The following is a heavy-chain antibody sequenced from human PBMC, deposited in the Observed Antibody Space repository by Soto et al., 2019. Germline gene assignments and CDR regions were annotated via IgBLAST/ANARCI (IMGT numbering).Heavy chain of an antibody. J-gene: IGHJ4*02. CDR1: GYGFTTYG. Sequence: QVHLVQSGAEVKKPGASVKVSCKGSGYGFTTYGITWVRQAPGQGLEWMAWISAHNGNTNYAQKLQGRGTVTRDTSTSTAYMELRSLRSDDTAVYYCASGRYGDYWGQGALVTVSS. CDR2: ISAHNGNT. V-gene: IGHV1-18*01. D-gene: IGHD1-26*01. CDR3: ASGRYGDY.